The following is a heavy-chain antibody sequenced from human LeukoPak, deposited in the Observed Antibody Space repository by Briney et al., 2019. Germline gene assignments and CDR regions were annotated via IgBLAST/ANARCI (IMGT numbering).Heavy chain of an antibody. Sequence: HAGGSLRLSCAASGFTFSSYAMSWVRQAPGKGLEWVSAISGSGGSTYYADSVKGRFTISRDNSKNTLYLQMNSLKAEDTAVYYCANCYRAAAGTTWGQGTLVTVSS. CDR1: GFTFSSYA. D-gene: IGHD6-13*01. V-gene: IGHV3-23*01. CDR3: ANCYRAAAGTT. CDR2: ISGSGGST. J-gene: IGHJ4*02.